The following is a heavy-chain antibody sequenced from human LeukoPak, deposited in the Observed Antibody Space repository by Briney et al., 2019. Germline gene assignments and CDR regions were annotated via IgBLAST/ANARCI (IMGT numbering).Heavy chain of an antibody. J-gene: IGHJ4*02. D-gene: IGHD3-10*01. CDR2: INYSGST. CDR3: ARDSGSGSYLGYFVY. CDR1: GGSISSYY. V-gene: IGHV4-59*01. Sequence: SETLSLTCTVSGGSISSYYWSWIRQPPGKGLEWIGYINYSGSTNYNPSLKSRVTISVDTSKNQFSLKLSSVTAADTAVYYCARDSGSGSYLGYFVYWGQGALVTVSS.